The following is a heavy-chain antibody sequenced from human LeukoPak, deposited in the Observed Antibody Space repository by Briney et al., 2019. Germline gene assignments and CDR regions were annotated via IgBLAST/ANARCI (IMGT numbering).Heavy chain of an antibody. Sequence: SETLSLTCTVSGGSISGYYWSWIRQPPGKGLEWIGYIYDSGSTNYNPSLKSRVTISVDTSKNQFSLKLSSVTAADTAVYYCARRIYDSSGYPLFDYWGQGTLVTVSS. CDR1: GGSISGYY. D-gene: IGHD3-22*01. V-gene: IGHV4-59*08. J-gene: IGHJ4*02. CDR3: ARRIYDSSGYPLFDY. CDR2: IYDSGST.